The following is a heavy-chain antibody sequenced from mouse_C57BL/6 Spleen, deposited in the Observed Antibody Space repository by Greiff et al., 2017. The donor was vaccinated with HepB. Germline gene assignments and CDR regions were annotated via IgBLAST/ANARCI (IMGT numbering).Heavy chain of an antibody. CDR3: ASPLYYGSSYAAY. V-gene: IGHV1-7*01. J-gene: IGHJ3*01. Sequence: QVQLKESGAELAKPGASVKLSCKASGYTFTSYWMHWVKQRPGQGLEWIGYINPSSGYTKYNQKFKDKATLTADKSSSTAYMQLSSLTYEDSAVYYCASPLYYGSSYAAYWGQGTLVTVSA. CDR1: GYTFTSYW. CDR2: INPSSGYT. D-gene: IGHD1-1*01.